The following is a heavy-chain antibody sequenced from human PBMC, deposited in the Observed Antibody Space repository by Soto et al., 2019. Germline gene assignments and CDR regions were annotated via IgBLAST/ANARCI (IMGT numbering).Heavy chain of an antibody. CDR1: GGTFSSYT. D-gene: IGHD3-22*01. CDR3: ASASIRDGSSGDRRDAFDI. J-gene: IGHJ3*02. V-gene: IGHV1-69*02. CDR2: IIPILGLA. Sequence: QVQLVQSGAEVKKPGSSVKVSCKASGGTFSSYTITWVRQAPGQGLEWMGRIIPILGLAKYAQRFQGRVTISANKSTSTSHLEMSSLRSEDTAMYYCASASIRDGSSGDRRDAFDIWGQGTMVTVSA.